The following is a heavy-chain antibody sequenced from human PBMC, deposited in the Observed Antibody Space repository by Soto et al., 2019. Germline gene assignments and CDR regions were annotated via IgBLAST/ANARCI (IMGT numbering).Heavy chain of an antibody. CDR1: GFTFSSHA. Sequence: GGSLRLSCAASGFTFSSHAMSWVRQAPGKGLEWVSSISGSHVSTYFADSVKGRFTISRDNSKNTLYLQMISLRAEDTAIYYCAKPKGIGYFHFYGMDVWGQGPTVTVS. J-gene: IGHJ6*02. D-gene: IGHD6-13*01. CDR2: ISGSHVST. CDR3: AKPKGIGYFHFYGMDV. V-gene: IGHV3-23*01.